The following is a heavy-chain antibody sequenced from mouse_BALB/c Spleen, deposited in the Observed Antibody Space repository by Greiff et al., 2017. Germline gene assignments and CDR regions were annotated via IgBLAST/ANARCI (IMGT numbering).Heavy chain of an antibody. Sequence: EVQLQQSGAELVRPGALVKLSCKASGFNIKDYYMHWVKQRPEQGLEWIGWIDPENGNTIYDPKFQGKASITADTSSNTAYLQLSSLTSEDTAVYYCASGGYGNYVGHAMDYWGQGTSVTVSS. CDR1: GFNIKDYY. CDR2: IDPENGNT. V-gene: IGHV14-1*02. J-gene: IGHJ4*01. D-gene: IGHD2-10*02. CDR3: ASGGYGNYVGHAMDY.